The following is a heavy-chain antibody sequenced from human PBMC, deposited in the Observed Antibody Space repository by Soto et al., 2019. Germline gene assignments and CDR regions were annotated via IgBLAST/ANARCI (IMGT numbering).Heavy chain of an antibody. V-gene: IGHV3-23*01. J-gene: IGHJ6*02. D-gene: IGHD2-2*01. Sequence: PSETLRLSCAASGFTFSSYAMSWVRQAPGKGLEWVSAISGSGGSTYYADSVKGRFTISRDNSKNTLYLQMNSLRAEDTAVYYCAKTDIVVGDMDVWGQGTTVTVSS. CDR3: AKTDIVVGDMDV. CDR2: ISGSGGST. CDR1: GFTFSSYA.